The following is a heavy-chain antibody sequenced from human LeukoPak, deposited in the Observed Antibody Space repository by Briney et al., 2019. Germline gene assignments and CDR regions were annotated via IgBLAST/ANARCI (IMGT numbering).Heavy chain of an antibody. Sequence: SETLSLTCTVSGGSIVTYYWSCVRQSPGTGLEWIGYIYVTGTRYNPYLQSRVTISVDRSRNQFFLKMTSVTAADTAVYYCARHIGGGIEDMDVWGRGTKVTVSS. CDR3: ARHIGGGIEDMDV. D-gene: IGHD3-16*02. V-gene: IGHV4-59*08. J-gene: IGHJ6*03. CDR1: GGSIVTYY. CDR2: IYVTGT.